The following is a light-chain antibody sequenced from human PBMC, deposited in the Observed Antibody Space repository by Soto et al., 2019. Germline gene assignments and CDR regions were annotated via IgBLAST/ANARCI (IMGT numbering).Light chain of an antibody. CDR2: GAS. Sequence: EIAMTQSPATLSVSPGERATLSCRASQSVSSNLAWYQQKPGQAPSLLIYGASTRATGIPARFSGSGSGTEFTLTISSLQSEDFAVYYCQQYNNWPLTFGGGTKVDIK. CDR3: QQYNNWPLT. J-gene: IGKJ4*01. V-gene: IGKV3-15*01. CDR1: QSVSSN.